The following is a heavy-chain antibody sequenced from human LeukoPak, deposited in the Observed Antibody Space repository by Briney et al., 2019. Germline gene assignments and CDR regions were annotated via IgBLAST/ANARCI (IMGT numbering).Heavy chain of an antibody. CDR1: GGSFSNYA. D-gene: IGHD3-16*01. V-gene: IGHV1-69*04. J-gene: IGHJ4*02. Sequence: SVKVSCKASGGSFSNYAVIWVRQAPGQGSEWMGRIIPSLGITNRAQKFQDRVTISVDTSSSTAYMELSDLRFEDTAVYYCARDPRKFGDSLRPSGLDHWGQGTLVTVSS. CDR2: IIPSLGIT. CDR3: ARDPRKFGDSLRPSGLDH.